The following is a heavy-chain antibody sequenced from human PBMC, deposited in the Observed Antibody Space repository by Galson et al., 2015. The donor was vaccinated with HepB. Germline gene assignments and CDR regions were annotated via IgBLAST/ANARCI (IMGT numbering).Heavy chain of an antibody. CDR1: GYTFSSFS. V-gene: IGHV1-18*01. J-gene: IGHJ5*02. D-gene: IGHD2-15*01. CDR2: ISAFKGNT. CDR3: ARGALVVVVGATQNNWFDP. Sequence: SVKVSCKASGYTFSSFSISWVRQAPGQGLEWMGWISAFKGNTDYAQKFQGRVTMTTDTSTSTAYMELRSLRSDDTAVYYCARGALVVVVGATQNNWFDPWGQGTLVTVS.